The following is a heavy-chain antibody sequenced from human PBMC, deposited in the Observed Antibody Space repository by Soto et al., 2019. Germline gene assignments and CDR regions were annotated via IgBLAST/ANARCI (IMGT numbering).Heavy chain of an antibody. V-gene: IGHV4-59*01. CDR2: IYDRGST. CDR3: ARYLGGLGSFDY. D-gene: IGHD1-26*01. CDR1: GGSISSNY. J-gene: IGHJ4*02. Sequence: PSETLSLTCTVSGGSISSNYWSWIRQPPGKGLEWIGYIYDRGSTNYNPSLKRRVTISLDTSKNQFSLKLTSVTAADTAVYYCARYLGGLGSFDYWGQGNLVTVSS.